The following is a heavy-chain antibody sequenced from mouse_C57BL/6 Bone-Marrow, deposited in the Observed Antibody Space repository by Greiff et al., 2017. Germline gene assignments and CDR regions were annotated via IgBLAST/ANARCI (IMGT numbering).Heavy chain of an antibody. Sequence: EVMLVESGGGLVKPGGSLKLSCAASGFTFSSYAMSWVRQTPEKRLEWVATISDGGSYTYYPDTVKGRFTISRDNAKNNLYLQMSHLKSEETAMYYCERYPIYYYGSSYGGFAYWGQGTLVTVSA. CDR3: ERYPIYYYGSSYGGFAY. V-gene: IGHV5-4*03. CDR1: GFTFSSYA. CDR2: ISDGGSYT. J-gene: IGHJ3*01. D-gene: IGHD1-1*01.